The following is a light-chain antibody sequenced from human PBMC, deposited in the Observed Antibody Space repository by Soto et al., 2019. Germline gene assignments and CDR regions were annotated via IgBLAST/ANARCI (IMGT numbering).Light chain of an antibody. CDR2: EVT. CDR3: ISYTGKSASYV. V-gene: IGLV2-14*01. J-gene: IGLJ1*01. CDR1: STDVGAYNY. Sequence: QSALAQPASVSGSPGQSITISCTGTSTDVGAYNYVAWYQQHPGKAPKLIIYEVTNRPSGVSYRFSASKSGNTAYLTISGLHSEDEADYYCISYTGKSASYVFGTGTKVTVL.